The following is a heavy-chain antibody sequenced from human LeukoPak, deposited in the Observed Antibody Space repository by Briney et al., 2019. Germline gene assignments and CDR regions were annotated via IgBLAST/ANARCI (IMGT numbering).Heavy chain of an antibody. J-gene: IGHJ5*02. CDR2: IYTSGSS. D-gene: IGHD5-18*01. CDR3: ARTRGYSYGYEWFDP. CDR1: GGSISSGSYD. Sequence: PPQTLSLTCTVSGGSISSGSYDWYWIRQPAGKGLEWIGHIYTSGSSNYSPSLKSRVTISVDTSKNQFSLKLSSVTAADTAVYYCARTRGYSYGYEWFDPWGQGTLVTVSS. V-gene: IGHV4-61*09.